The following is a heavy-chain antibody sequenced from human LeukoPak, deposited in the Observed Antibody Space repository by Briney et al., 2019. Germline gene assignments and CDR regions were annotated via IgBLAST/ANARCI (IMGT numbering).Heavy chain of an antibody. CDR1: GGSISSYY. V-gene: IGHV4-59*01. CDR2: IYYSGST. D-gene: IGHD3-3*01. CDR3: ARALYYDFWSGYNNWFDP. Sequence: PSETLSLTCTVSGGSISSYYWSWIQQPPGKGLEWIGYIYYSGSTNYNPSLKSRVTISVDTSKNQFSLKLSSVTAADTAVYYCARALYYDFWSGYNNWFDPWGQGTLVTVSS. J-gene: IGHJ5*02.